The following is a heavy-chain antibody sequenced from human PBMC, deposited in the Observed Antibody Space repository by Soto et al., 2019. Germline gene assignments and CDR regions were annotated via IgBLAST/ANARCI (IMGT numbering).Heavy chain of an antibody. D-gene: IGHD6-19*01. CDR3: TRDRGWSLFDY. V-gene: IGHV3-74*01. J-gene: IGHJ4*02. CDR2: INSDGSDT. Sequence: GRSLRLSCAAAGFTFASYWMYWVRQAPGKGLVWVSRINSDGSDTSYAASVKGRFTISRDNAKNTLYLQMNSLRAEDTAIYYCTRDRGWSLFDYWGPGAQVTVS. CDR1: GFTFASYW.